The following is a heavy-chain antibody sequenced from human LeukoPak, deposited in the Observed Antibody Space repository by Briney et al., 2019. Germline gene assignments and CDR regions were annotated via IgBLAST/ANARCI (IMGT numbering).Heavy chain of an antibody. Sequence: PSETLSLTCTVSGGSISSYYWSWIRQPPGKGLEWIGYIYYSGSTNYNPSLKSRVTISVDTSKNQFSLKLSSVTAADTAVYYCARAGAGTNYYYYYGMGVWGQGTTVTVSS. D-gene: IGHD1/OR15-1a*01. J-gene: IGHJ6*02. CDR2: IYYSGST. V-gene: IGHV4-59*01. CDR3: ARAGAGTNYYYYYGMGV. CDR1: GGSISSYY.